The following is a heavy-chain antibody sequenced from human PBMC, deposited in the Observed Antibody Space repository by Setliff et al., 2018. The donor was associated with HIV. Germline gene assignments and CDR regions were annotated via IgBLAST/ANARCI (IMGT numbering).Heavy chain of an antibody. J-gene: IGHJ1*01. CDR2: VYPGDSDS. D-gene: IGHD2-21*02. CDR1: RYTFTNYW. V-gene: IGHV5-51*01. CDR3: ATSDYSGDSGHFQH. Sequence: GESLKISCKGSRYTFTNYWIAWVRQMPGKGLEWMGIVYPGDSDSRYSPSFQGQVAISAGKSISTAYLHWNTLKASDTAMYYCATSDYSGDSGHFQHWGQGTLVTVSS.